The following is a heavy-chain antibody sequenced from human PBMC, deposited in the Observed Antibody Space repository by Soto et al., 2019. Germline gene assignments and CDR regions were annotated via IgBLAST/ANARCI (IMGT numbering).Heavy chain of an antibody. V-gene: IGHV1-69*09. Sequence: QVQLLQSGTEVKRPGSSVKVSCRASGVSFNSYGFAWVRQAPGRGLEWVRKINPASQLRNYQQSLQGRVTITADTSTRTAYMELSGLTSEDTAVYYCARMKLARLDHWGQGTLVTVSS. CDR1: GVSFNSYG. CDR3: ARMKLARLDH. J-gene: IGHJ4*02. CDR2: INPASQLR.